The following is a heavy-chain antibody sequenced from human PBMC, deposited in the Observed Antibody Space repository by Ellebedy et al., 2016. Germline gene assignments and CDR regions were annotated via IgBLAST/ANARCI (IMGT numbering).Heavy chain of an antibody. J-gene: IGHJ5*02. CDR3: ARATRSWFDP. CDR1: GGSISDYY. Sequence: SETLSLXCTVSGGSISDYYWTWIRQPPGKGLEWIGYIYDSGTTNYNPSLKSRVTISVDTSKNQFSLKLSSVTAADTALYYCARATRSWFDPWGQGTLVTVSS. V-gene: IGHV4-59*01. CDR2: IYDSGTT.